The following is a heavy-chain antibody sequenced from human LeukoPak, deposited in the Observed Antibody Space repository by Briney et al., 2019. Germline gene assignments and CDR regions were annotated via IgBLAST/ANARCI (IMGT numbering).Heavy chain of an antibody. J-gene: IGHJ6*02. V-gene: IGHV4-31*03. CDR2: IYYSGST. D-gene: IGHD2-2*01. CDR3: ASLAAPGYCSSTSCPFYYGMDV. Sequence: SETLSLTCTVSGGSISSGGYYWSWIRQHPGKGLEWIGYIYYSGSTYYNPSLKSRVTISVDTSKNQFSLKLSSVTAADTAAYYCASLAAPGYCSSTSCPFYYGMDVWGQGTTVTVSS. CDR1: GGSISSGGYY.